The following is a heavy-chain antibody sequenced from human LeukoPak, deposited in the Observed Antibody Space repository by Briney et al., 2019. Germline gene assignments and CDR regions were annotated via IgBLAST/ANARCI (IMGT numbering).Heavy chain of an antibody. CDR3: ARGGIAALDDY. CDR2: ISAYNGNT. J-gene: IGHJ4*02. CDR1: GYTFTGYY. V-gene: IGHV1-18*04. Sequence: GASVKVSCKASGYTFTGYYMHWVRQAPGQGLEWMGWISAYNGNTNYAQKLQGRVTMTTDTSTSTAYMELRSLRSDDTAVYYCARGGIAALDDYWGQGTLVTVSS. D-gene: IGHD6-13*01.